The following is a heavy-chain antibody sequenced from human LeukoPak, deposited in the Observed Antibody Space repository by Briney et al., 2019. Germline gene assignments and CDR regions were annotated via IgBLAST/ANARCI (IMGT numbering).Heavy chain of an antibody. D-gene: IGHD2-15*01. J-gene: IGHJ4*02. V-gene: IGHV4-34*01. CDR3: ARVTYCSGGSCYSFPDY. Sequence: SETLSLTCAVYGGSFSGYYWSWIRQPPGKGLEWIGEINHSGSTNYNPSLRSRVTISVDTSKNQFSLKLSSVTAAGTAVYYCARVTYCSGGSCYSFPDYWGQGTLVTVSS. CDR2: INHSGST. CDR1: GGSFSGYY.